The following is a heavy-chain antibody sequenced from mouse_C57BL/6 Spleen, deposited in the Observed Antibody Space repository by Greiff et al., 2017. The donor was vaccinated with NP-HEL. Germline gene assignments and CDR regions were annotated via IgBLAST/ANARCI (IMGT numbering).Heavy chain of an antibody. CDR2: INPGSGGT. CDR3: AQLGYAMGC. Sequence: VQLQQSGAELVRPGTSVKVSCKASGYAFTNYLIEWVKQRPGQGLEWIGVINPGSGGTNYNEKFKGKATLTADKSSSTAYMQLSSLTSEDSAVYFCAQLGYAMGCWGQGTTVTVST. CDR1: GYAFTNYL. V-gene: IGHV1-54*01. J-gene: IGHJ4*01.